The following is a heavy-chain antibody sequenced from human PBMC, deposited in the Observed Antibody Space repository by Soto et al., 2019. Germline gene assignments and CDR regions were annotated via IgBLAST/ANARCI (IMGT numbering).Heavy chain of an antibody. D-gene: IGHD6-19*01. V-gene: IGHV3-23*01. CDR1: GFTFKESA. Sequence: EVRLLEAGGGLKQPGGSLRLSCAASGFTFKESAMNWVRQAPGKGLEWVASISDTGASTWYAESVRGRLSISRDNSKNTLYLQMNSLRGEDMAVYYCAKGRGSGWAWYFDNWGQGTLVTVSS. CDR3: AKGRGSGWAWYFDN. J-gene: IGHJ4*02. CDR2: ISDTGAST.